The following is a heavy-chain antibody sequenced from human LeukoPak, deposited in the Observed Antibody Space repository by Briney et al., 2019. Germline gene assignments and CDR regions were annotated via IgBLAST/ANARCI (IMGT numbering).Heavy chain of an antibody. J-gene: IGHJ4*02. D-gene: IGHD3-22*01. CDR2: IKSKTDGGTT. CDR3: TSYDSSGYYSDALLG. Sequence: PGGSLRLSCAASGSTFSNAWMNWVRQAPGKGLEWVGRIKSKTDGGTTDYAAPVKGRFTISRDDSKNTLYLQMNSLKTEDTAVYYCTSYDSSGYYSDALLGWGQGTLVTVSS. CDR1: GSTFSNAW. V-gene: IGHV3-15*07.